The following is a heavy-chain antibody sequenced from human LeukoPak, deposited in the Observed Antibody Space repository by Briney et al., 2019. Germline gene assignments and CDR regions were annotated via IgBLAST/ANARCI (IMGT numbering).Heavy chain of an antibody. V-gene: IGHV3-23*01. D-gene: IGHD4-11*01. Sequence: PGGPLRLSCAASGFTFSNYAMSWVRQAPGKGLEWVSTISGSGGSTYSADSVKGRFTISRDNSKKTLYLQMNTLRAEDTAVYYCANHLPLTNWYFDLWGRGTLVTVSS. CDR2: ISGSGGST. CDR3: ANHLPLTNWYFDL. CDR1: GFTFSNYA. J-gene: IGHJ2*01.